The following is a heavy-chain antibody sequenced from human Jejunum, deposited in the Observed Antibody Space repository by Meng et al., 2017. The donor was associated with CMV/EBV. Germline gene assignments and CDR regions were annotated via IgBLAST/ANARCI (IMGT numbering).Heavy chain of an antibody. Sequence: TFGGNGMSWVRQAPGKGLEWIGYVYYSGGTNYNPSLKSRVTISVDTSKNQFSLKLSSVTAADTAVYYCARAYSSSCRVDYWGQGTLVTVSS. V-gene: IGHV4-61*08. CDR2: VYYSGGT. J-gene: IGHJ4*02. CDR1: TFGGNG. CDR3: ARAYSSSCRVDY. D-gene: IGHD6-6*01.